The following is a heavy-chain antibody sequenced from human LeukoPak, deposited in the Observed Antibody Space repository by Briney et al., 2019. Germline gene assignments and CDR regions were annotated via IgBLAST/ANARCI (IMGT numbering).Heavy chain of an antibody. CDR2: ISYDGSNK. CDR3: AATSWGLSDY. V-gene: IGHV3-30*03. J-gene: IGHJ4*02. D-gene: IGHD3-16*01. CDR1: GFTFSSYG. Sequence: GGSLRLSCAASGFTFSSYGMHWVRQAPGKGLEWVAVISYDGSNKYYADSVKGRFTISRDNSKNTLYLQMNSLRAEDTAVYYCAATSWGLSDYWGQGTLVTVSS.